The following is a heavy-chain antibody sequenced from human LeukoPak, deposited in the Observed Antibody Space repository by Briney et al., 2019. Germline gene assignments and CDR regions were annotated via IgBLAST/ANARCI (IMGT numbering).Heavy chain of an antibody. J-gene: IGHJ4*02. CDR1: GFTFSSYW. CDR2: IKQDGSEK. Sequence: GGSLRLSCAASGFTFSSYWMSWVRQAPGKGLEWVANIKQDGSEKYYMDSVKGRLTVSRDNAKNSVYLPMNSLRAEDTAVYYCATSRSFDYWGQGTLVTVSS. CDR3: ATSRSFDY. V-gene: IGHV3-7*03.